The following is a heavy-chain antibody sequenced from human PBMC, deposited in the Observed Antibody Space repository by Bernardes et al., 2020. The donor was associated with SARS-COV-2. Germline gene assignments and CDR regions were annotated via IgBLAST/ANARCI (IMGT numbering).Heavy chain of an antibody. D-gene: IGHD3-10*01. CDR2: LNPLSGDT. Sequence: ASVKVSCKASGYRFTDNEIHWVRQAPGQGPEWMGRLNPLSGDTIYGKKFQGRATVTRDTSVSTAYMELTSLRSDDTAVYYCARAWGPRGVDVERPLDYWGHGTLVTVSS. J-gene: IGHJ4*03. CDR3: ARAWGPRGVDVERPLDY. CDR1: GYRFTDNE. V-gene: IGHV1-2*06.